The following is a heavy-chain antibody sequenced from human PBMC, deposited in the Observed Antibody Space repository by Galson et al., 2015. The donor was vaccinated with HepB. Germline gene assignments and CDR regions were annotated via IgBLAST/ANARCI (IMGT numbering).Heavy chain of an antibody. CDR1: GFTFSDYH. CDR2: ISESDGNN. J-gene: IGHJ4*02. V-gene: IGHV3-23*01. Sequence: SLRLSCAASGFTFSDYHMSWVRQAPGKGLEWVSGISESDGNNYYADSVKGRFTISRDNSKNMLYLQMNSLTAEDTAVYYCAKTIGQSLIFVIIPLYYFDSWGQGTLVAVSS. D-gene: IGHD3-22*01. CDR3: AKTIGQSLIFVIIPLYYFDS.